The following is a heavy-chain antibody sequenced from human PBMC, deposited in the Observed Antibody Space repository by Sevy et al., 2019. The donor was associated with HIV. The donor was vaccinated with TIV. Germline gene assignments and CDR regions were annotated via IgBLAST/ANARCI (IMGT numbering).Heavy chain of an antibody. J-gene: IGHJ5*02. CDR3: ARGGGLSPHHWLDP. V-gene: IGHV1-69*13. CDR1: GGTFSSYG. D-gene: IGHD3-16*01. CDR2: IIPIFGSA. Sequence: ASVKVSCKASGGTFSSYGITWVRQAPGQGLEWMGEIIPIFGSANYGQTFHGRVTMTADQSTSTAYMELSSLRSDDTAVYYCARGGGLSPHHWLDPWGQGTLVTVSS.